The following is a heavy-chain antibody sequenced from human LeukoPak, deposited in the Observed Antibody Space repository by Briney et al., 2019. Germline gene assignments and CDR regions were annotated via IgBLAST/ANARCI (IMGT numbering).Heavy chain of an antibody. V-gene: IGHV3-23*01. CDR2: IGGGGITT. CDR1: GFTFSSYA. CDR3: AKGSGGYRPYYFDY. D-gene: IGHD3-22*01. J-gene: IGHJ4*02. Sequence: QSGGSLRLSCAASGFTFSSYAMGWVRQAPGKGLDWFSAIGGGGITTYYADSVKGRFTISRDNSKGTLYLQMDSLRAEDTAVYYCAKGSGGYRPYYFDYWGQGTLVAVSS.